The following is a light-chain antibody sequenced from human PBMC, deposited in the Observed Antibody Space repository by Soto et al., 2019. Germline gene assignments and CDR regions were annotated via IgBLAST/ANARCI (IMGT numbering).Light chain of an antibody. J-gene: IGKJ3*01. CDR1: QDISDY. V-gene: IGKV1-33*01. CDR2: DAS. Sequence: DIPMTQSPSSLSASVGDRVTITCQASQDISDYLNWYHQKPGKAPQFLIYDASYLETGVPSRFSGSGSATDFTFTISSLQPEDIATYYCQQYQSLPFTFGPGTTVDIK. CDR3: QQYQSLPFT.